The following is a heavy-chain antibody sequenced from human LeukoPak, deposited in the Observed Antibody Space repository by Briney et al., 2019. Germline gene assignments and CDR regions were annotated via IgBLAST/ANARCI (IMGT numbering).Heavy chain of an antibody. Sequence: GGSLRLSCAASGFTFSSYSMSWVRQAPGKGLEWVSAISGSGDSTYYADSVKGRFTISRDNSKNTLYLQMNSLRAEDTAVYYCARPPTGYGGNSPFDYWGQGTLVTVSS. CDR2: ISGSGDST. CDR3: ARPPTGYGGNSPFDY. D-gene: IGHD4-23*01. V-gene: IGHV3-23*01. CDR1: GFTFSSYS. J-gene: IGHJ4*02.